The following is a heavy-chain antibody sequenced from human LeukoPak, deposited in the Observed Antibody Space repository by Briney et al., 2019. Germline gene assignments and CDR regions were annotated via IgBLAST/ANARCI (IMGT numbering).Heavy chain of an antibody. Sequence: GGSLRLSCAASGFTFSSYSMNWVRRAPGKGLEWVSSISSSSSYIYYADSVKGRFTISRDNAKNSLYLQMNSLRAEDTAVYYCAREASTMVRGVVLDYWGQGTLVTVSS. CDR1: GFTFSSYS. J-gene: IGHJ4*02. CDR3: AREASTMVRGVVLDY. V-gene: IGHV3-21*01. D-gene: IGHD3-10*01. CDR2: ISSSSSYI.